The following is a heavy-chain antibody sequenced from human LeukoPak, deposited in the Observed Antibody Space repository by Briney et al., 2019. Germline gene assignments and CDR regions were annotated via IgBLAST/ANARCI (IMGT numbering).Heavy chain of an antibody. V-gene: IGHV1-18*01. Sequence: ASVKVSCTASGYTFTSYGISWVRQAPGQGLEWMGWISAYNGNTNYAQKLQGRVTMTTDTSTSTAYMELRSLRSDDTAVYYCARDRYDSSGYNWFDHWGQGTLVTVSS. CDR2: ISAYNGNT. D-gene: IGHD3-22*01. CDR1: GYTFTSYG. J-gene: IGHJ5*02. CDR3: ARDRYDSSGYNWFDH.